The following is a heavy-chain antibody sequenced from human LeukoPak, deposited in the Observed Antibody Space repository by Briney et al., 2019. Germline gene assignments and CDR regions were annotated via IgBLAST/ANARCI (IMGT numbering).Heavy chain of an antibody. CDR2: INPSGSST. CDR1: GYTFTGYY. CDR3: ARVAAAAGDLFDY. Sequence: ASVKVSCKASGYTFTGYYMHWVRQAPGQGLEWMGIINPSGSSTSYAQKFRGRVTMTRDTSTSTVYMELSSLRSEDTAVYYCARVAAAAGDLFDYWGQGTLVTVSS. V-gene: IGHV1-46*01. J-gene: IGHJ4*02. D-gene: IGHD6-13*01.